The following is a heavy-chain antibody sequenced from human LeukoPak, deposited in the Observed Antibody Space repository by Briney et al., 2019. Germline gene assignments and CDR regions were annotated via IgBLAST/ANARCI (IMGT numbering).Heavy chain of an antibody. Sequence: GGSLRLSCKASGFTFSLFAMTWVRQAPGKGLEWVALIQPDGNDKYYADSVKGRFTVSRDNSKNTLFLQLNSLRVEDTAVYYCAKRDRVTEFDYWGQGTLVTVSS. D-gene: IGHD2-21*02. CDR3: AKRDRVTEFDY. J-gene: IGHJ4*02. V-gene: IGHV3-30*02. CDR1: GFTFSLFA. CDR2: IQPDGNDK.